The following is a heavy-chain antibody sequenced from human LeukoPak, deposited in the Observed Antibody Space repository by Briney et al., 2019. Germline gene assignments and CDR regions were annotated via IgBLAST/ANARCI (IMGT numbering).Heavy chain of an antibody. CDR3: ATDSSGDSSRWGN. V-gene: IGHV1-46*01. D-gene: IGHD6-13*01. J-gene: IGHJ4*02. Sequence: VASVKVSCKASGYTFTSYYMHWVRQAPGQGLEWMGLINPSGGTTRYAQKFQGRVTMTRDMSTSTVYMELSSLRSEDTAVYYCATDSSGDSSRWGNWGQGTLVTVSS. CDR2: INPSGGTT. CDR1: GYTFTSYY.